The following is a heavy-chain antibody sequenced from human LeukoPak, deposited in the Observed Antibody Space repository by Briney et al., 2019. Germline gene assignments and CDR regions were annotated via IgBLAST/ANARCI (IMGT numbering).Heavy chain of an antibody. D-gene: IGHD2-8*02. V-gene: IGHV3-74*01. Sequence: GGSLRLSCAASGFAFSSYWMHWVRQAPGKGLVWVSRLISDGSSASYADSVKGRFTISRDNTKNILYLQMNSLRAEDTAVYYCVRDSRYCPDVWGQGTAVTVSS. CDR3: VRDSRYCPDV. CDR2: LISDGSSA. CDR1: GFAFSSYW. J-gene: IGHJ6*02.